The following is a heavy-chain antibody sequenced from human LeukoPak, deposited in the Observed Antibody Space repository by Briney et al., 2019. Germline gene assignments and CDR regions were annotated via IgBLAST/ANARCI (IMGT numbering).Heavy chain of an antibody. CDR3: ARIPDAGTVPTFDP. Sequence: ASVKVSCKASGGTFSSYAISWVRQAPGQGLEWMGGIIPIFGTASYAQKFQGRVTITADESTSTAYMELSSLRSEDTAVYYCARIPDAGTVPTFDPWGQGTLVTVSS. J-gene: IGHJ5*02. D-gene: IGHD1-14*01. V-gene: IGHV1-69*13. CDR1: GGTFSSYA. CDR2: IIPIFGTA.